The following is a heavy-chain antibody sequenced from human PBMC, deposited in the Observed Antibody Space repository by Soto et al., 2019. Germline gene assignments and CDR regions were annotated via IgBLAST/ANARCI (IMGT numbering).Heavy chain of an antibody. V-gene: IGHV4-61*08. CDR2: IYYSGST. CDR3: ARLGAYYQSIDP. J-gene: IGHJ5*02. CDR1: GGSISSGDYY. D-gene: IGHD2-21*01. Sequence: SETPSLTCTVSGGSISSGDYYWSWLPQPPGKGLEWIGYIYYSGSTSYNPSLKSRVTITLETSKSQFSLRLTSVTASDTAVYYCARLGAYYQSIDPWGQGTVVTVSS.